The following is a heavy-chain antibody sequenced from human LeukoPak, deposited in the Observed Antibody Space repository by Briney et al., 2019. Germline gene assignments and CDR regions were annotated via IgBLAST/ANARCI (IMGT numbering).Heavy chain of an antibody. Sequence: PSETLSLTCAVYGGSFSGYYWSWIRQPTGKGLEWIGEINHSGSTNYNPSLKSRVTISVDTSKNQFSLKLSSVTAADTAVYYCARGLASSRSVYWGQGTLVTVSS. CDR3: ARGLASSRSVY. V-gene: IGHV4-34*01. J-gene: IGHJ4*02. CDR2: INHSGST. D-gene: IGHD6-6*01. CDR1: GGSFSGYY.